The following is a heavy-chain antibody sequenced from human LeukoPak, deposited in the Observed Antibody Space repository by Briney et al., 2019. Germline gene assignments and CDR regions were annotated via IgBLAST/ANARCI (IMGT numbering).Heavy chain of an antibody. CDR1: GFTFSSYW. D-gene: IGHD6-19*01. Sequence: GGSLRLSCAASGFTFSSYWMHWVRQAPGKGLVWVSRINNDGSSTTYADSVKGRFTISRDNAKKTLYLQMNSLRAEDTAVYYCARTVAKVFDYWGQGTLVTVSS. CDR2: INNDGSST. V-gene: IGHV3-74*01. J-gene: IGHJ4*02. CDR3: ARTVAKVFDY.